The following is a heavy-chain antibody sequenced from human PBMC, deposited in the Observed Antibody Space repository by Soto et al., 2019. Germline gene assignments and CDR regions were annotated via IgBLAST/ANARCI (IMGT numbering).Heavy chain of an antibody. Sequence: GGSLRLSCAASGFTFSRDGMSWVRQAPGKGLEWVSLITDNGRSTYYADSVKGRFTISRDNTKNTLFLQMNSLRAEDTAVYYCAKERPTTTAFDYWGQRALVTVSS. CDR1: GFTFSRDG. V-gene: IGHV3-23*01. J-gene: IGHJ4*02. CDR2: ITDNGRST. CDR3: AKERPTTTAFDY. D-gene: IGHD4-17*01.